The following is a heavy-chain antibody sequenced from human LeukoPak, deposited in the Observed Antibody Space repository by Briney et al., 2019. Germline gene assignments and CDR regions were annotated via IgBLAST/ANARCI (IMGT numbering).Heavy chain of an antibody. J-gene: IGHJ3*02. Sequence: PGGSLRLSCAASGFTFSSYAMSWVRQAPGKGLEWVSVISGSGDSTYYADSVKGRFTISRDNSKKTLYLQMNSLRAEDTAVYYCAKDKTYYDFWSGHDAFDIWGQGTMVIVFS. V-gene: IGHV3-23*01. CDR1: GFTFSSYA. D-gene: IGHD3-3*01. CDR3: AKDKTYYDFWSGHDAFDI. CDR2: ISGSGDST.